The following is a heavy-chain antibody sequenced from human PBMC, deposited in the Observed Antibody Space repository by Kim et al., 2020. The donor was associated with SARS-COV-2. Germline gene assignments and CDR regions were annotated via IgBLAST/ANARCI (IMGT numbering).Heavy chain of an antibody. CDR3: AREGRFGELSGFDY. CDR1: VFTFSSYD. Sequence: GGSLRLSCAASVFTFSSYDMHWVRQAPGKGLEWVAVIWYDGSNKYYADSVKGRFTISRDNSKNTLYLQMNSLRAEDTAVYYCAREGRFGELSGFDYWGQGTLVTVSS. CDR2: IWYDGSNK. V-gene: IGHV3-33*01. D-gene: IGHD3-10*01. J-gene: IGHJ4*02.